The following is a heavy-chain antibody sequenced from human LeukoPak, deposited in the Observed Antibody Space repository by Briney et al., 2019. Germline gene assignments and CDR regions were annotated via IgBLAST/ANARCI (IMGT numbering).Heavy chain of an antibody. D-gene: IGHD1-7*01. Sequence: SETLSLTCTVSGGSISTYYWAWIRQPPGKGLEWIGYMRCSGRTNYNPSLNSRVSVSVDRSKNQVSLRLTSVIAADTAVYYCARAEADRTFDYWGQGTLVTVSS. CDR2: MRCSGRT. CDR3: ARAEADRTFDY. J-gene: IGHJ4*02. CDR1: GGSISTYY. V-gene: IGHV4-59*01.